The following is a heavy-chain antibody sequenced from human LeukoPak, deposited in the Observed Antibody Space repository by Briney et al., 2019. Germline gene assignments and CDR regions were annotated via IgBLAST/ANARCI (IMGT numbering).Heavy chain of an antibody. CDR1: GFTFSNYW. Sequence: QPGGSLRLSCAASGFTFSNYWVHWVRQAPGKGLVWVSRINPDGSTINYADSVKGRSTISRDNAKNTLYLQMNSLRAEDTAVYYCATAGNYRFDYWGQGTLVTVSS. J-gene: IGHJ4*02. CDR2: INPDGSTI. CDR3: ATAGNYRFDY. V-gene: IGHV3-74*01. D-gene: IGHD1-7*01.